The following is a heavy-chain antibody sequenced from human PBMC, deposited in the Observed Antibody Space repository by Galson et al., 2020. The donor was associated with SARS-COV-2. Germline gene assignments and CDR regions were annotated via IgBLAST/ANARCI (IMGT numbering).Heavy chain of an antibody. CDR1: GGSISSYS. D-gene: IGHD2-15*01. CDR2: IYDSGTT. J-gene: IGHJ5*02. Sequence: SETLSLTCTVSGGSISSYSWTWIRQPPGRGLEWIGNIYDSGTTNYNPSLKSRVTMSVDTSKNQFSLHLRSVTAADTAVYYCARGRGTGGSSNNWFDPWGQGTLVTVSS. V-gene: IGHV4-59*01. CDR3: ARGRGTGGSSNNWFDP.